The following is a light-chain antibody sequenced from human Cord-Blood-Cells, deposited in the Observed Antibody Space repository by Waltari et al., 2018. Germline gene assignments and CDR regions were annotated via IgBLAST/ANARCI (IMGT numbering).Light chain of an antibody. CDR1: QSVLYSSNNKNY. J-gene: IGKJ2*01. CDR3: QQYYSTPYT. V-gene: IGKV4-1*01. Sequence: DIVMTQSTDSLAVSLGDRATINFKSSQSVLYSSNNKNYLAWYQQKPGQPPNLLIYWASTRESGVPDRFSGSGSGTDFTLTISSLQAEDVAVYYCQQYYSTPYTFGQGTKLEIK. CDR2: WAS.